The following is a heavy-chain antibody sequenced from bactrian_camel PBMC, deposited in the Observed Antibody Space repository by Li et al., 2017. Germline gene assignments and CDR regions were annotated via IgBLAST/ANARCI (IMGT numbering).Heavy chain of an antibody. J-gene: IGHJ6*01. CDR1: GYIRARNC. D-gene: IGHD5*01. V-gene: IGHV3S31*01. CDR3: SARGVPSDSLCSPDHWGTDVGY. Sequence: DVQLVGSGGGSVQAGGSLRLSCAASGYIRARNCMLWFRQAPGGKRVGVASIYPSRGTTFYDDSVKGRFTISQDNAQNTLYLQMDNLKPEDTAVYYCSARGVPSDSLCSPDHWGTDVGYWGPGTQVTVS. CDR2: IYPSRGTT.